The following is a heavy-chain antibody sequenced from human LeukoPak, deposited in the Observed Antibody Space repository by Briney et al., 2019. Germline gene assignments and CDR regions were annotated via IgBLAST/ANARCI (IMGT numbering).Heavy chain of an antibody. CDR2: ISGSGGST. CDR3: AKLPGWGYDSSGFFDY. D-gene: IGHD3-22*01. Sequence: PGGSLRLSCAASGFTFSSYGMCWVRQAPGKGLEWVSAISGSGGSTYYADSVKGRFTISRDNSKNTLYLQMNSLRAEDTAVYYCAKLPGWGYDSSGFFDYWGQGTLVTVSS. J-gene: IGHJ4*02. CDR1: GFTFSSYG. V-gene: IGHV3-23*01.